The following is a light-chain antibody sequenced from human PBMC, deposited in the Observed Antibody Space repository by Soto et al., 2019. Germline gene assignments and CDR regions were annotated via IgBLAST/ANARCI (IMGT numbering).Light chain of an antibody. CDR3: QSYDSSLSGYV. CDR2: EVR. Sequence: QSALTQPASVSGSPGQSITISCTGTSSDVGGYDYVSWYQLHPGKAPKLILFEVRNRPSGVSYRFSGSKSGTSASLAITGLQAEDEADYYCQSYDSSLSGYVFGTGTKVTVL. CDR1: SSDVGGYDY. J-gene: IGLJ1*01. V-gene: IGLV2-14*01.